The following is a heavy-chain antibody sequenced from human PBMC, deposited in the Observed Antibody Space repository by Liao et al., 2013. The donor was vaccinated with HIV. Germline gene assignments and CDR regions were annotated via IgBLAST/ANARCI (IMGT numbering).Heavy chain of an antibody. CDR1: GGSISSGSYY. CDR3: ARDGYGSYWYFDL. J-gene: IGHJ2*01. CDR2: IYTSGST. D-gene: IGHD4-17*01. V-gene: IGHV4-61*02. Sequence: QVQLQESGPGLVKPSQTLSLTCTVSGGSISSGSYYWSWIRQPAGKGLEWIGRIYTSGSTNYNPSLKSRVTISVDTSKNQFSLKLSSVTAADTAVYYCARDGYGSYWYFDLWGRGTLVTVSS.